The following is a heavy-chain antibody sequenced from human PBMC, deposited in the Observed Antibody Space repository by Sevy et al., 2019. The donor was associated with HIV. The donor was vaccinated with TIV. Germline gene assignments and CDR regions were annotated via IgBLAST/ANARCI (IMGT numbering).Heavy chain of an antibody. Sequence: ASVKVSCKVSGYTLTQLSMHWVRQAPGKGLEWMGSFDPEDGETLYAQKFQGRVTMTEDTSTDTAYMEPSSLRSEDTAIYYCATTKDYYESSGSPFDYWGQGTLVTVSS. CDR3: ATTKDYYESSGSPFDY. CDR1: GYTLTQLS. V-gene: IGHV1-24*01. D-gene: IGHD3-22*01. CDR2: FDPEDGET. J-gene: IGHJ4*02.